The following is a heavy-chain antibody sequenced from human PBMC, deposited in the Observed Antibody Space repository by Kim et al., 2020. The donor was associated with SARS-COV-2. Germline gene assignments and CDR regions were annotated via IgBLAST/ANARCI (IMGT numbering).Heavy chain of an antibody. CDR3: VKNWDY. CDR1: GFAFSNFA. J-gene: IGHJ4*02. V-gene: IGHV3-30*18. Sequence: RGSLRLSCAASGFAFSNFAMHWVRQAPGSGLDWVAAISSRGDNKFYADSGKGRFTISRDNSQNTVFLQMDSLRPEDTAMYFCVKNWDYWGQGTLVTVSS. CDR2: ISSRGDNK.